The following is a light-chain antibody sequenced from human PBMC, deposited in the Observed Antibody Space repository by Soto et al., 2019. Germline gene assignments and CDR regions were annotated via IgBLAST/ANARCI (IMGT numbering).Light chain of an antibody. J-gene: IGKJ4*01. Sequence: EIVLTQSPGTLSLSPGVTATLSCRASQSVSNSDLAWYQQKPGQTPRLLIYGASSRATGIPDRFSGSGSGTDLTLTFSRLETEDFAVYYCEYYGTSITLGGGTKVDIK. CDR2: GAS. CDR1: QSVSNSD. CDR3: EYYGTSIT. V-gene: IGKV3-20*01.